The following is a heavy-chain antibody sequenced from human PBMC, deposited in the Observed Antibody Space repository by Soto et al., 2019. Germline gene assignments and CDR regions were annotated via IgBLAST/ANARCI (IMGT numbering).Heavy chain of an antibody. V-gene: IGHV4-39*01. CDR1: GGSISSSSYY. CDR3: ARARAVTIVDY. D-gene: IGHD4-17*01. CDR2: IYYSGST. J-gene: IGHJ4*02. Sequence: SETLSLTCTVSGGSISSSSYYWGWIRQPPGKGLEWIGSIYYSGSTYYNPSLKSRVTISVDTSKNQFSLKLSSVTAADTAVYYCARARAVTIVDYWGQGTLVTVSS.